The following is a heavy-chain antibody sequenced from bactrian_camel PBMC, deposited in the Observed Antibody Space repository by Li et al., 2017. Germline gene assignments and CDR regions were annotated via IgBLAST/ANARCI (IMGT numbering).Heavy chain of an antibody. CDR3: AAASRSSCRRAYGGSWYSLSNDFHY. V-gene: IGHV3-3*01. Sequence: VQLVESGGGSVQTGGSLRLSCVASGHSRGSNCVGWYRLPPGRAPAEREGIAAIRRSGGETWYAGSVKGRFTISQDSARNTVYLQMNSLKPEDTAMYYCAAASRSSCRRAYGGSWYSLSNDFHYWGQGTQVTVS. CDR2: IRRSGGET. D-gene: IGHD6*01. CDR1: GHSRGSNC. J-gene: IGHJ6*01.